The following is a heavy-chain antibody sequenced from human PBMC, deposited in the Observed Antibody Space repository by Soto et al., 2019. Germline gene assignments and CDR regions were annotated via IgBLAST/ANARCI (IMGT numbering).Heavy chain of an antibody. CDR2: IYSGGST. CDR1: GFTVSSNY. D-gene: IGHD3-10*01. J-gene: IGHJ6*03. V-gene: IGHV3-66*01. CDR3: ASKSLNYGPDYYYYMDV. Sequence: HPGGSLRLSCAASGFTVSSNYMSWVRQAPGKGLEWVSVIYSGGSTYYADSMKGRFTISRDNSKNTLYLQMNSLRAEDTAVYYCASKSLNYGPDYYYYMDVWGKGTTVTVSS.